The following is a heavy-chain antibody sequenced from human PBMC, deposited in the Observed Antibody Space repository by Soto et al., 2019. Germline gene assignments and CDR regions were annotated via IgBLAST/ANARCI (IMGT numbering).Heavy chain of an antibody. Sequence: LEWIASIHYGGNAYYSPSLTTRATISRDTSKNRVSLELRSVTAADTAVYYCARRGYYYDSSGYPSVWYWGQGTLVTVS. D-gene: IGHD3-22*01. J-gene: IGHJ4*02. V-gene: IGHV4-39*01. CDR2: IHYGGNA. CDR3: ARRGYYYDSSGYPSVWY.